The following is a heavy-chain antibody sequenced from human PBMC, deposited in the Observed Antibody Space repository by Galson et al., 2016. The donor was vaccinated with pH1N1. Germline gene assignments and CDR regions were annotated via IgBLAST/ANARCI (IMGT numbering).Heavy chain of an antibody. J-gene: IGHJ6*02. V-gene: IGHV3-11*06. CDR1: GFTFSDYY. Sequence: SLRLSCAASGFTFSDYYMSWIRQAPGKGLEWISYVSSNSTYTKYADSVQGRFTISRDNAKNSLYLQMSSLRAEDTAVYYCARDQSSDFWSGLYGTDVWGLGTTVTVSS. CDR3: ARDQSSDFWSGLYGTDV. CDR2: VSSNSTYT. D-gene: IGHD3-3*01.